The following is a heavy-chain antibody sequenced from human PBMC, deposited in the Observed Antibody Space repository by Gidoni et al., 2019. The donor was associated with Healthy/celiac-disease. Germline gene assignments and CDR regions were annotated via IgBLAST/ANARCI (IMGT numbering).Heavy chain of an antibody. J-gene: IGHJ5*02. CDR3: AKDPMVRGVIFPNWFDP. Sequence: EVQLLESGGGLVQPGGSLRLSCAASGLTFSRYAMSWVRQAPGKGLEWVSAISGSGGSTYYADSVKGRFTISRDNSKNTLYLQMNSLRAEDTAVYYCAKDPMVRGVIFPNWFDPWGQGTLVTVSS. D-gene: IGHD3-10*01. V-gene: IGHV3-23*01. CDR2: ISGSGGST. CDR1: GLTFSRYA.